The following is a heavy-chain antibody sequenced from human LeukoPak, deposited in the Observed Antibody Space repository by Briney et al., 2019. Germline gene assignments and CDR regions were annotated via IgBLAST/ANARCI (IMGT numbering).Heavy chain of an antibody. CDR1: GYTFTSYA. Sequence: ASVKVSCKASGYTFTSYAMHWVRQAPGQRLEWVGWINAGNGNTKYSQEFQGRVTITRDTSASTAYMELSSLRSEDMAVYYCARGGTGGSSWYNFDYWGQGTLVTVSS. CDR3: ARGGTGGSSWYNFDY. J-gene: IGHJ4*02. V-gene: IGHV1-3*03. D-gene: IGHD6-13*01. CDR2: INAGNGNT.